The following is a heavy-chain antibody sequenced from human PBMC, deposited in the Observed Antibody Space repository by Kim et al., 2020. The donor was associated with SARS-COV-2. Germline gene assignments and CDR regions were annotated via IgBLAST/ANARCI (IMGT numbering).Heavy chain of an antibody. D-gene: IGHD7-27*01. V-gene: IGHV5-51*01. CDR1: GYSFTSYW. J-gene: IGHJ6*02. CDR3: ARLRRVTGDSNYYYYYGMDV. Sequence: GESLKISCKGSGYSFTSYWIDWVRQMPGKGLEWMGIIYPGDSDTRYSPSFQGQVTISADKSISTAYLQWSSLKASDTAMYYCARLRRVTGDSNYYYYYGMDVWGQGTTVTVSS. CDR2: IYPGDSDT.